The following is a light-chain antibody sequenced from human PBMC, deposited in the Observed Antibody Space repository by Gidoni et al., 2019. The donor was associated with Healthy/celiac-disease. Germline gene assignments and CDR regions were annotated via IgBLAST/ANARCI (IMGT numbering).Light chain of an antibody. CDR1: QSVSSSY. CDR2: GAS. J-gene: IGKJ1*01. CDR3: QQYGISTS. V-gene: IGKV3-20*01. Sequence: EMVLTQSPGTRSLSPGERATLSCRASQSVSSSYLAWYQQNPGQAPRLLIYGASSRATGIPDRFRGSGSGTDFTLTISRLEPEDFAVYYCQQYGISTSFXXXTKVEIK.